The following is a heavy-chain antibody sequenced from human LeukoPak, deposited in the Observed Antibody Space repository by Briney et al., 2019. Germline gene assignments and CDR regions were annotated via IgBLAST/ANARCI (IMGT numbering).Heavy chain of an antibody. CDR1: GGSITGYY. CDR2: IYYSGST. Sequence: PSETLSLTCTVPGGSITGYYWSWIRQPPGKELEWIGYIYYSGSTNYNPSLTSRVTISVDTSKNQFSLKLSSVTAADTAVYYCARQGASRAIDYWGQGTLVTVSS. CDR3: ARQGASRAIDY. D-gene: IGHD6-13*01. V-gene: IGHV4-59*08. J-gene: IGHJ4*02.